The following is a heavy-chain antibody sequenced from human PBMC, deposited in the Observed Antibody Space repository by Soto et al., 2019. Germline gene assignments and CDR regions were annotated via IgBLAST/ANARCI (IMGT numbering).Heavy chain of an antibody. CDR1: GFTFSSYE. CDR3: ARAEGGSDAFDI. CDR2: ISSSGSTI. J-gene: IGHJ3*02. Sequence: EVQLVESGGGLVQPGGSLRLSCAASGFTFSSYEMNWVRQAPGKGLEWVSYISSSGSTIYYADSVKGRFTISRDNAKNSLYLQMNSLRAEDTAVYYCARAEGGSDAFDIWGQGTMVTVSS. D-gene: IGHD6-25*01. V-gene: IGHV3-48*03.